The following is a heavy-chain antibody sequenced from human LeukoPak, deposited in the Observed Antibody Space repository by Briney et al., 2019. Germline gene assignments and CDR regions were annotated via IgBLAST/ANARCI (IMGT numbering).Heavy chain of an antibody. D-gene: IGHD6-6*01. V-gene: IGHV1-2*02. CDR3: ATSRSSYRDDAFDI. CDR1: GYTFTGYY. CDR2: INPNSGGT. J-gene: IGHJ3*02. Sequence: ASVKVSCKASGYTFTGYYMHWVRQAPGQGLEWMGWINPNSGGTNYAQKFQGRATMTRDTSISTAYMELSRLRSDDTAVYYCATSRSSYRDDAFDIWGQGTMVTVSS.